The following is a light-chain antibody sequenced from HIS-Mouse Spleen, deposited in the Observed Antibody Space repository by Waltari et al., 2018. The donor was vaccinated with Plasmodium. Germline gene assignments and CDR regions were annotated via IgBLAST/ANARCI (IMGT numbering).Light chain of an antibody. CDR2: KDS. Sequence: SYELTPPPSVSVPHGQSARITCSGDELPKQYAYWYQQKPGQAPVRVIYKDSERPSGIPERFSGSSSGTTVTLTISGVQAEDEADYYCQSADSSGTYVFGTGTKVTVL. V-gene: IGLV3-25*03. CDR3: QSADSSGTYV. J-gene: IGLJ1*01. CDR1: ELPKQY.